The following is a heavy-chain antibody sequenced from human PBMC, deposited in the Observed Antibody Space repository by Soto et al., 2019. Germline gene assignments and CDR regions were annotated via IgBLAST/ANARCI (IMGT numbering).Heavy chain of an antibody. CDR3: ARDLWGYYFDY. Sequence: SETLSLTCTVSGGSISSSSYYWGWIRQPPGKGLEWIGSIYYSGSTYYNPSLKSRVTISVDTSKNQFSLKLSSVTAADTAVYYCARDLWGYYFDYWGQGTLVTVSS. V-gene: IGHV4-39*07. J-gene: IGHJ4*02. CDR2: IYYSGST. CDR1: GGSISSSSYY. D-gene: IGHD3-16*01.